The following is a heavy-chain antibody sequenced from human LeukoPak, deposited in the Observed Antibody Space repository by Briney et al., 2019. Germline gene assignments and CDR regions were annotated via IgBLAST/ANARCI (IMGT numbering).Heavy chain of an antibody. D-gene: IGHD2-15*01. CDR2: INHNGNVN. CDR1: GFTFSSYW. Sequence: GGSLRLSCAASGFTFSSYWMNWARQAPGKGLEWVASINHNGNVNYYVDSVKGRFTISRDNSKNTLYLQMNSLRAEDTAVYYCAKEGCSGGSCYAHYYYYGMDVWGQGTTVTVSS. J-gene: IGHJ6*02. V-gene: IGHV3-7*03. CDR3: AKEGCSGGSCYAHYYYYGMDV.